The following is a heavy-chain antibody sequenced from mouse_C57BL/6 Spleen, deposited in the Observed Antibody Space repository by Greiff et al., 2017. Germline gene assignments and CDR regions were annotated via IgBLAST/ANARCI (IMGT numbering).Heavy chain of an antibody. D-gene: IGHD6-5*01. Sequence: EVQLQQSETVLARPGASVKMSCKTSGYTFTSYWMHWVKQRPGQGLEWIGTIYPGNSDISYNQKFKGKAKLTAVTSASTAYMELSSLTNEDSAVYYCNRAYDYGAMDYWGQGTSVTVSS. CDR2: IYPGNSDI. V-gene: IGHV1-5*01. J-gene: IGHJ4*01. CDR3: NRAYDYGAMDY. CDR1: GYTFTSYW.